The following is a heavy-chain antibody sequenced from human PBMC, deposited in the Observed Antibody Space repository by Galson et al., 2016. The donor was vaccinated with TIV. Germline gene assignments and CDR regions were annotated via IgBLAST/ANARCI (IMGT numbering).Heavy chain of an antibody. CDR3: ARVYISYFFDY. D-gene: IGHD3-10*01. J-gene: IGHJ4*02. V-gene: IGHV3-30*04. Sequence: SLRLSCAASGFTFSSYGMHWVRQTPGKGLAWVAFMSYDGRDKNYADSVKGRFSISRDKSKNTLYLQMNSLRAEDTAAYYCARVYISYFFDYWGQGTLVTVSS. CDR2: MSYDGRDK. CDR1: GFTFSSYG.